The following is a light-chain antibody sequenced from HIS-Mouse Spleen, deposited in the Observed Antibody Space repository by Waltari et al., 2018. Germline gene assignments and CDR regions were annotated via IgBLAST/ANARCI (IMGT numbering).Light chain of an antibody. V-gene: IGLV1-47*01. CDR1: SSNIGSNY. CDR3: AAWDDSLSGPV. Sequence: QSVLTQPPSASGTPGQRVTISCSGSSSNIGSNYVYWYQQLPGTAPKLLIYRNNQRPSGVPDRVSGSKPGTSASLAISGLRSEDEADYYCAAWDDSLSGPVFGGGTKLTVL. J-gene: IGLJ3*02. CDR2: RNN.